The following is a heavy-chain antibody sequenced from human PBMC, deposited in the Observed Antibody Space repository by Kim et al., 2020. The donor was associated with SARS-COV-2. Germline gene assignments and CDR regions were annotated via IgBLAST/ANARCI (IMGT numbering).Heavy chain of an antibody. CDR1: GFTFSSYW. D-gene: IGHD2-21*01. CDR3: ARTYYGGDA. V-gene: IGHV3-74*01. CDR2: INTDGKIT. J-gene: IGHJ5*02. Sequence: GGSLRLSCAASGFTFSSYWMHWVRQAPGKGLEWVSRINTDGKITTYEDSVRGRFTVSRDNRKKTLYLQINSLRAEDTAVYYCARTYYGGDAWGQGTLVTVSS.